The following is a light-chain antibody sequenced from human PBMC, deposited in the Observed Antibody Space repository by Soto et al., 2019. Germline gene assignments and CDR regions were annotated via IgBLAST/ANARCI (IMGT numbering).Light chain of an antibody. J-gene: IGKJ1*01. CDR2: GAS. CDR1: QSVSSD. Sequence: VVTQSPATLSVFPGETATLSCRASQSVSSDLAWYQQRPGQAPRLLIYGASTGATGIPARFRGSGSGTEFRLTISSLQSEDFATYYCQQYNTWHPKMAFGRGTKVEIK. CDR3: QQYNTWHPKMA. V-gene: IGKV3-15*01.